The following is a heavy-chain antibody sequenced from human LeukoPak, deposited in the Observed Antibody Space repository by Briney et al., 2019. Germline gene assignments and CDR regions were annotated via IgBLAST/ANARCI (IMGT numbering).Heavy chain of an antibody. CDR3: ARGTELLWFGELLSSHFDY. V-gene: IGHV4-59*01. CDR1: GGSISSYY. Sequence: SETLSLTCTVSGGSISSYYWSWIRQPPGEGLEWIGYIYYSGSTNYNPSLKSRVTISVDTSKNQFSLKLSSVTAADTAVYYCARGTELLWFGELLSSHFDYWGQGTLVTVSS. J-gene: IGHJ4*02. CDR2: IYYSGST. D-gene: IGHD3-10*01.